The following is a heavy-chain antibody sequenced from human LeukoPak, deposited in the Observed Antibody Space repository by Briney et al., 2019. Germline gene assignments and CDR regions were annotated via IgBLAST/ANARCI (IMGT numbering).Heavy chain of an antibody. D-gene: IGHD3-10*01. CDR2: IAWNSGNT. CDR3: AKDMNSYGSGSSYNPWGPFDS. V-gene: IGHV3-9*01. J-gene: IGHJ4*02. CDR1: GFTFDNYA. Sequence: GGSLRLSCAASGFTFDNYAMHWVRQAPGKGLEWVSGIAWNSGNTGFADSVTGRFTISRDNAENSLSLQMNSLTPEDTAFYFCAKDMNSYGSGSSYNPWGPFDSWGQGTLVTVSS.